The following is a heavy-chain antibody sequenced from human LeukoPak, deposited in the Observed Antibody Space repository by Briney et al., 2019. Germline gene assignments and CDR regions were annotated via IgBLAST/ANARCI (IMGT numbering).Heavy chain of an antibody. CDR3: WTDSSGYHDY. CDR2: IKSKTDGGKT. Sequence: GGSLRLPCAASGFTFSNAWMSGVPQAPGKGLEWVGRIKSKTDGGKTDYAAPVNGRFTISRDDSKNTLYLKMNSLKTEDTAVYYCWTDSSGYHDYWGKGTLVTVSP. V-gene: IGHV3-15*01. J-gene: IGHJ4*02. CDR1: GFTFSNAW. D-gene: IGHD3-22*01.